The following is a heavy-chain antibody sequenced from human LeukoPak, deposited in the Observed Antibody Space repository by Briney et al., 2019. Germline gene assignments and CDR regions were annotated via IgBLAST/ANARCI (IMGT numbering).Heavy chain of an antibody. D-gene: IGHD1-26*01. CDR2: ISAYNGNT. J-gene: IGHJ4*02. CDR1: GYTFTSYG. Sequence: ASVKVSCKASGYTFTSYGISWVRQAPGQGLEWMGWISAYNGNTNYAQKLQGRVTMTTDTSTSTAYMDLSRLTSDDTAVYYCARIRGGNNYHFDYWGQGTLVTVPS. V-gene: IGHV1-18*01. CDR3: ARIRGGNNYHFDY.